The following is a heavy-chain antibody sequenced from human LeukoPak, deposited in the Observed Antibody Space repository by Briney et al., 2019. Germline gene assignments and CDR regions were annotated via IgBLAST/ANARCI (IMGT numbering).Heavy chain of an antibody. CDR1: GVTFSNAW. D-gene: IGHD7-27*01. CDR3: THEMNWGFSFDY. J-gene: IGHJ4*02. V-gene: IGHV3-15*01. Sequence: GGSLRLSCAASGVTFSNAWMSWVRQAPGKGLEWVGRGKSKTDGGTSDYAAPVKGRFTISRDDSKNTLYLQMNSLKSEDTAVYYCTHEMNWGFSFDYWGQGSLVTVSS. CDR2: GKSKTDGGTS.